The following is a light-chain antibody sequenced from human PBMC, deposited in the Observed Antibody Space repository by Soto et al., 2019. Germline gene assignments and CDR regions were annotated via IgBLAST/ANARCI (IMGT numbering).Light chain of an antibody. CDR1: SSNVGFNA. CDR2: SNS. Sequence: QLVLTQPPSASGAPGQRVTLSCVGGSSNVGFNAVNWYQQIPGAAPKLLMHSNSQRPSGVPDRFSGSKSGTSASLAIIGLRTEDEAHYYCAAWDDSLRGVVFGGGTKLTVL. V-gene: IGLV1-47*02. CDR3: AAWDDSLRGVV. J-gene: IGLJ3*02.